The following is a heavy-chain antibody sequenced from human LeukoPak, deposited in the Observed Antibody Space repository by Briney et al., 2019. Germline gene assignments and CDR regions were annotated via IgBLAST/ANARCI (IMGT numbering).Heavy chain of an antibody. V-gene: IGHV4-34*01. CDR1: GGSISGYY. CDR3: ARGPRWRVADYYGMDV. Sequence: SETLSLTCTVSGGSISGYYWSWIRQPPGKGLEWIGEINHSGSTNYNPSLKSRVTISVDTSKNQFSLKLSSVTAADTAVYYCARGPRWRVADYYGMDVWGQGTTVTVSS. D-gene: IGHD6-19*01. CDR2: INHSGST. J-gene: IGHJ6*02.